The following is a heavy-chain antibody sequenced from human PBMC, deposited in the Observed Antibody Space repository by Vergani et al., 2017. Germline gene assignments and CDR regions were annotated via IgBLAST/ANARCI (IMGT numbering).Heavy chain of an antibody. D-gene: IGHD4-11*01. CDR3: AGGEYSNYFNWFDP. Sequence: QLQLQESGPGLVKPSETLYLTCTVSGGSISSSSYYWGWIRQPPGKGLEWIGSIYYSGSTYYNPSLKSRVTISVDTSKNQFSLKLSSVTAADTAVYYCAGGEYSNYFNWFDPWGQGTLVTVSS. CDR1: GGSISSSSYY. V-gene: IGHV4-39*07. J-gene: IGHJ5*02. CDR2: IYYSGST.